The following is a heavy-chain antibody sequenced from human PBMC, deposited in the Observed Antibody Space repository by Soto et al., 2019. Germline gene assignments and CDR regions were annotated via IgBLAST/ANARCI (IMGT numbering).Heavy chain of an antibody. J-gene: IGHJ4*02. CDR2: IKYDGSEI. V-gene: IGHV3-7*03. D-gene: IGHD6-13*01. Sequence: GGTLSLSCVASGFTFGGFWLTWVRQAPGKGLEWVAKIKYDGSEIYFVDSVKGRFTFSRTNPKNSLYLQRTGLSAETTAEYCVEREGGTGSDYWGQGTLVTVSS. CDR1: GFTFGGFW. CDR3: EREGGTGSDY.